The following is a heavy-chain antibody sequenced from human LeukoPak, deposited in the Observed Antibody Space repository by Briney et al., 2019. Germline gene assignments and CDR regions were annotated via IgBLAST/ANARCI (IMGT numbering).Heavy chain of an antibody. CDR3: ARHSETIVGSVDF. V-gene: IGHV4-38-2*01. D-gene: IGHD3-3*01. J-gene: IGHJ4*02. Sequence: SETLSLTCAVSAYSISSDYYWGWIRQPPGKGLEWIVSIYHRGSTYYNSSLKSRVTISIDTSKNQFSLKVTSVTAADTAVYSCARHSETIVGSVDFWGQGTLVTVSS. CDR1: AYSISSDYY. CDR2: IYHRGST.